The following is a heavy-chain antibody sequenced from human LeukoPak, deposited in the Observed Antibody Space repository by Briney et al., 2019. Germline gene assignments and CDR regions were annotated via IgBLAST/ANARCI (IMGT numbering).Heavy chain of an antibody. J-gene: IGHJ4*02. Sequence: GGSLRLSCAASGFTFSRYAMSWVRQAPGKGQEWVSALSASGGSTYYADSVKGRFTISRDNSRNTLFLQMNSLRAEDTAVYYCAKDAVRVGSCSSTSCYSDPVDYWGQGTLVTVSS. CDR1: GFTFSRYA. D-gene: IGHD2-2*01. V-gene: IGHV3-23*01. CDR3: AKDAVRVGSCSSTSCYSDPVDY. CDR2: LSASGGST.